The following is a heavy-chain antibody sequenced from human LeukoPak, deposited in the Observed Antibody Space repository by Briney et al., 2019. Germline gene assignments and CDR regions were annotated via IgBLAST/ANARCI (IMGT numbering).Heavy chain of an antibody. V-gene: IGHV3-11*04. D-gene: IGHD5-24*01. CDR2: ISSSGGTI. J-gene: IGHJ4*02. Sequence: GGSLRLSCAASGFTFSDYYMSWIRQAPGKGLEWVSYISSSGGTIYYADSVKGRFTISRDNAKNSLYLQMNSLRAEDTAVYYCARDPTEMATILFDYWGQGTLVTVSS. CDR3: ARDPTEMATILFDY. CDR1: GFTFSDYY.